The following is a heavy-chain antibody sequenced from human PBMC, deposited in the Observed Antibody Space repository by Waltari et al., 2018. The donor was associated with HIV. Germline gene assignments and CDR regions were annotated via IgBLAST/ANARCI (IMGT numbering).Heavy chain of an antibody. V-gene: IGHV3-23*04. D-gene: IGHD6-13*01. J-gene: IGHJ4*02. CDR3: AILIAAAGDFDY. CDR2: ISGSDGNT. CDR1: GFPLRGHV. Sequence: EVQLVESGGGLVPPGGSLRLSCAASGFPLRGHVMSWVRQAPGKGLEWVSTISGSDGNTYYPDSVQGRFTISRDNSKNTLFLQLNSLRAEDTAVYYCAILIAAAGDFDYWGQGTLVTVSS.